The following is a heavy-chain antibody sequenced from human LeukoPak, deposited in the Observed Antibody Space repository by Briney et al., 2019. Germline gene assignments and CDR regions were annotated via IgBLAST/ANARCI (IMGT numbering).Heavy chain of an antibody. J-gene: IGHJ4*02. V-gene: IGHV3-33*06. CDR1: GFTFSSYG. D-gene: IGHD1-26*01. CDR2: IWYDGSNK. CDR3: AKNSGSYFPPITTIDY. Sequence: PGRSLRLSCAASGFTFSSYGMHWVRQAPGKGLEWVAVIWYDGSNKYYADSVKGRFTISRDNSKNTLYLQMNSLRAEDTAVYYCAKNSGSYFPPITTIDYWGQGTLVTVSS.